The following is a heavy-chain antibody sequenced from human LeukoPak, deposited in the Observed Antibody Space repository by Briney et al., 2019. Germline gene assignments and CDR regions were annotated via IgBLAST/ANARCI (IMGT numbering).Heavy chain of an antibody. D-gene: IGHD1-1*01. V-gene: IGHV4-31*03. CDR1: GGSISSSDYH. J-gene: IGHJ3*02. CDR3: ARFVHHAFDI. CDR2: IYYSGST. Sequence: SETLSLTCTVSGGSISSSDYHWTWIRQHPGKGLEWIGYIYYSGSTYYTPSLKSRVTISLDTSKNQFSLNLSSVTAADTAVYYCARFVHHAFDIWGQGTMVTVSS.